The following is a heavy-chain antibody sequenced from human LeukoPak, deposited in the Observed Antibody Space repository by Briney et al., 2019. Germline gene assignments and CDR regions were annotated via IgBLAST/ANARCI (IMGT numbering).Heavy chain of an antibody. V-gene: IGHV3-33*01. J-gene: IGHJ3*02. D-gene: IGHD3-22*01. CDR2: IWYDGSNK. CDR1: GFTFSIYG. Sequence: GGSLRLSCAASGFTFSIYGMHWVRQAPGKGLEWVAVIWYDGSNKYYGDSVKGRFTISRDNSKNTLYLQMNSLRAEDTAVYYCARDRDYYETNGYYIDGAFDIWGQGTMVTVSS. CDR3: ARDRDYYETNGYYIDGAFDI.